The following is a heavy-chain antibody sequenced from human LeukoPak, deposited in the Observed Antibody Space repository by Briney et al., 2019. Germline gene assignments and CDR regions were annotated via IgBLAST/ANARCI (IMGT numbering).Heavy chain of an antibody. CDR1: GYTFTGYY. V-gene: IGHV1-2*02. CDR3: ARVSERYSSSWLNEINWFDP. CDR2: INPNSGGT. Sequence: ASVKVSCKASGYTFTGYYMHWVRQAPGQGLEWMGWINPNSGGTNYAQKFQGRVTMTRDTSISTAYMELRSLRSDDTAVYYCARVSERYSSSWLNEINWFDPWGQGTLVTVSS. J-gene: IGHJ5*02. D-gene: IGHD6-13*01.